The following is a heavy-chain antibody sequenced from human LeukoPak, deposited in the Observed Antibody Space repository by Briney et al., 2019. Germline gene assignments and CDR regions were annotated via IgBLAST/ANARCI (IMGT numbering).Heavy chain of an antibody. CDR3: AKELLWSGPIDY. CDR1: GFTFSSYG. J-gene: IGHJ4*02. D-gene: IGHD3-3*01. Sequence: GGSLRLSCAASGFTFSSYGMHRVRQAPGKGLEWVAFIRYDGSNKYYADSVKGRFTISRDDSKNTLYLQMNSLRAEDTAVYYCAKELLWSGPIDYWGQGTLVTVSS. CDR2: IRYDGSNK. V-gene: IGHV3-30*02.